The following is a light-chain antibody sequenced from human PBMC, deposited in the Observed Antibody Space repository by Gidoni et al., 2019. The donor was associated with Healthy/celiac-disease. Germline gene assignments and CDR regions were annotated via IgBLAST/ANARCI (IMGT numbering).Light chain of an antibody. CDR3: QQSYSTPTT. Sequence: DIQMTQPPSSLSASVGDRVTITCRASQSISSYLNWYPQKPGKAPKLLIYAASSLQRGVPSRFSGSGSGTDFTLTISSLQPEDFATYYCQQSYSTPTTFGPGTKVDIK. CDR1: QSISSY. V-gene: IGKV1-39*01. CDR2: AAS. J-gene: IGKJ3*01.